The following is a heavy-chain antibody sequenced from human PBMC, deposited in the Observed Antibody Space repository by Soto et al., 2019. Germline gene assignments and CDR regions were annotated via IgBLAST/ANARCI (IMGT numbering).Heavy chain of an antibody. CDR1: RFTFSSYA. D-gene: IGHD3-3*02. CDR3: AKPASILSRPLDY. V-gene: IGHV3-23*01. J-gene: IGHJ4*02. Sequence: HPGGSLRLSCAASRFTFSSYAMSWVRQAPGKGLEWVSAISGSGGSTYYADSVKGRFTISRDNSKNTLYLQMNSLRAEDTAVYYCAKPASILSRPLDYWGQGTLVTVSS. CDR2: ISGSGGST.